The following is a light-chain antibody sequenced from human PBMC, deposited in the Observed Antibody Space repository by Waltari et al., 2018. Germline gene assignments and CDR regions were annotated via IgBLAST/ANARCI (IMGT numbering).Light chain of an antibody. CDR2: GQE. CDR1: RFRRYY. CDR3: LSRDTPSTRV. V-gene: IGLV3-19*01. Sequence: SSEVTQDPHVSVALGQTVTITCRGDRFRRYYASWYRKRPGQAPVLVLYGQERPSGIPDRFSGSTSGDTAYLTITGAQAGDEGDYYCLSRDTPSTRVFGGGTRLTV. J-gene: IGLJ3*02.